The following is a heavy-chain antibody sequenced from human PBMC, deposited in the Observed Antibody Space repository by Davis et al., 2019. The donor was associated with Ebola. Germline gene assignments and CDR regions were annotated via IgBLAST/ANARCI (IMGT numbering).Heavy chain of an antibody. Sequence: SETLSLTCTVSGGSISSYYWSWIRQPPGKGLEWIGSMFNSGSPNYNPSLRSRVTISVDTSKNQFSLKLSSVTAADTAVYYCARLNYDFWSGYYSGNWFDPWGQGTLVTVSS. J-gene: IGHJ5*02. V-gene: IGHV4-59*08. CDR3: ARLNYDFWSGYYSGNWFDP. CDR2: MFNSGSP. D-gene: IGHD3-3*01. CDR1: GGSISSYY.